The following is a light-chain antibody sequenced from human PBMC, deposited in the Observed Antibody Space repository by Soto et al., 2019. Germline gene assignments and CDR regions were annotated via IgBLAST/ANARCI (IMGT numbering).Light chain of an antibody. J-gene: IGLJ2*01. CDR2: EGS. Sequence: QSALTQPASVSGSPGQSITISCTGTSSDVGSYNLVSWYQQHPGKAPKLMIYEGSKRPSGVSNRFSGSKSGNTASLTISGLQAEDEADYYCCSYAGSSTSGVVFGGGTKLTVL. V-gene: IGLV2-23*01. CDR1: SSDVGSYNL. CDR3: CSYAGSSTSGVV.